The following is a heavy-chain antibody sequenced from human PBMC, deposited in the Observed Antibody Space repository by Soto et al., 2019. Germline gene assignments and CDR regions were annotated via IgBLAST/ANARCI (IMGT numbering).Heavy chain of an antibody. J-gene: IGHJ5*01. CDR2: MSPYNGHT. Sequence: QVQLMQSGPEVKKPGASVKVSCKASGYPFTVFGISWVRQAPGQGLEWMGWMSPYNGHTNYAQKLQGRVTMTPDTSTSTAYMELRSLRSDDTAVYYCARAPGGARGFDFWGQGTLVNVSS. CDR3: ARAPGGARGFDF. D-gene: IGHD3-10*01. CDR1: GYPFTVFG. V-gene: IGHV1-18*01.